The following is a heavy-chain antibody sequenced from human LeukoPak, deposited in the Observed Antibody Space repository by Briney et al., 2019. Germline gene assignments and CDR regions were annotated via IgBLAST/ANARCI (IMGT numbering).Heavy chain of an antibody. CDR3: VKGDINSRNWYGAYHFDA. CDR2: INYNGGSR. J-gene: IGHJ4*02. Sequence: GGSLRLSCAASGFTFDDYGMTWVRQAPGKGLEWVSGINYNGGSRSYEDSVKGRFTISRDNAKNSLYLQMNSLRDEDTALYYCVKGDINSRNWYGAYHFDAWGQGTLVTVSP. V-gene: IGHV3-20*04. CDR1: GFTFDDYG. D-gene: IGHD6-13*01.